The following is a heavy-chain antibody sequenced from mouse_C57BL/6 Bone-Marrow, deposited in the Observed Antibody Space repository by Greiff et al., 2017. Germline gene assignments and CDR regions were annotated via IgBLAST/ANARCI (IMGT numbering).Heavy chain of an antibody. CDR1: GFSLTSYA. V-gene: IGHV2-9-1*01. CDR2: IWTGGGT. D-gene: IGHD2-5*01. J-gene: IGHJ4*01. CDR3: ATGDYSNPNAMDY. Sequence: VQRVESGPGLVAPSQSLSITCTVSGFSLTSYAISWVRQPPGKGLEWLGVIWTGGGTNYNSALKSRLSISKDNSKSQVFLKMNSLQTDDTARYYCATGDYSNPNAMDYWGQGTSVTVSS.